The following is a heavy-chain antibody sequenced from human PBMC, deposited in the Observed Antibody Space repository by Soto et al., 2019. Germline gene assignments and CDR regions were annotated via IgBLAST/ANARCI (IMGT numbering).Heavy chain of an antibody. CDR2: ISYDGSNK. D-gene: IGHD5-12*01. J-gene: IGHJ3*02. CDR3: AREDSGYYVDAFDI. Sequence: QVKLVESGGGVVQPGRSLRLSCAASGFTFRSYAMHWVRQAPGKGLEWVAVISYDGSNKFYADSVKGRFTISRDNSKDTLYLQMNSPRAEDTAVYYCAREDSGYYVDAFDIWGQGTRVIVSS. V-gene: IGHV3-30-3*01. CDR1: GFTFRSYA.